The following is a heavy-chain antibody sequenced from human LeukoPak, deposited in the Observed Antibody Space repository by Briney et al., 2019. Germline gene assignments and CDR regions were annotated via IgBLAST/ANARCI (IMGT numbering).Heavy chain of an antibody. CDR3: ATVSSSVRGWFDP. D-gene: IGHD6-13*01. J-gene: IGHJ5*02. CDR2: TYYSGNP. CDR1: GGSLNSYY. V-gene: IGHV4-59*08. Sequence: PSETLSLTCAVSGGSLNSYYWSWIRQPPGKGLEWIGYTYYSGNPNYNPSLKSRVTISVDTSKSQFSLNLTSVTAADTAVYYCATVSSSVRGWFDPWGQGTLVTVSS.